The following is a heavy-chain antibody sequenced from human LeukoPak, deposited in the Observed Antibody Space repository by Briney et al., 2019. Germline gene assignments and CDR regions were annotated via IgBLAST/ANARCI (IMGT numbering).Heavy chain of an antibody. V-gene: IGHV1-2*04. J-gene: IGHJ6*02. D-gene: IGHD1-26*01. Sequence: ASVKVSCKASGYTFTGYYMHWVRQAPGQGLEWMGWINPNSGGTNYAQKFQGWVTMTRDTSISTAYMELSRLRSDDTAVYYCARASLSVGATGPSPGGYYGMYVWGQGTTVTVSS. CDR3: ARASLSVGATGPSPGGYYGMYV. CDR2: INPNSGGT. CDR1: GYTFTGYY.